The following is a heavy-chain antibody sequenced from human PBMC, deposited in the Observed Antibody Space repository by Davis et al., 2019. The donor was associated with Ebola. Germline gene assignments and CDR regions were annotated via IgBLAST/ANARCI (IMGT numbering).Heavy chain of an antibody. V-gene: IGHV3-21*01. CDR3: GRGIGNNANY. CDR1: GFTFTSYT. J-gene: IGHJ4*02. CDR2: IGISSSY. D-gene: IGHD1/OR15-1a*01. Sequence: GESLKISCAASGFTFTSYTMYWVRQAPGKGLEWVSSIGISSSYADSVKGRFTISRDNAKNSLYLQMNSLRAEDTAVYYCGRGIGNNANYWGQGTLVTVSS.